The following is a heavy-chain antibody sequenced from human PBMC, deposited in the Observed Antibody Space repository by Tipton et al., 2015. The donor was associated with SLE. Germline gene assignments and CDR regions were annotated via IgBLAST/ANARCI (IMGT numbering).Heavy chain of an antibody. CDR3: AREYCSSTSCLYDY. J-gene: IGHJ4*02. CDR2: ISGSGGST. D-gene: IGHD2-2*01. Sequence: SLRLSCAASGFTFSSYAMSWVRQAPGKGLEWVSAISGSGGSTYYADSVKGRFTISRDNSKNTLYLQMSSLRAEDTALYYCAREYCSSTSCLYDYWGQGTLVTVSS. V-gene: IGHV3-23*01. CDR1: GFTFSSYA.